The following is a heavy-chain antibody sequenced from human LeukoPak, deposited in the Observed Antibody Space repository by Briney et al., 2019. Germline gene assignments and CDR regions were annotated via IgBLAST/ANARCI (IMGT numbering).Heavy chain of an antibody. CDR1: GFTWSSYA. V-gene: IGHV3-9*01. CDR3: ARELFGVVYTDAFHI. CDR2: INWNSDSI. J-gene: IGHJ3*02. D-gene: IGHD3-3*01. Sequence: LILSCAASGFTWSSYAMHWARHLPGEGLEGVSGINWNSDSICYADSGKGRFTTGRDNAKNSLYMKMNRLRAEDTAVYYCARELFGVVYTDAFHIWGQGKMVPVSS.